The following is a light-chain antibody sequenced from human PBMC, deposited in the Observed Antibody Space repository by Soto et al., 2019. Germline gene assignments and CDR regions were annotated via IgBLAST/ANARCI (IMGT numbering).Light chain of an antibody. CDR2: KVS. J-gene: IGKJ1*01. CDR3: MQATRSPWT. CDR1: QSLVHKDGNTY. Sequence: DIVVTQTPLSSPVALGQAASISCRSSQSLVHKDGNTYLSWFHQRPGQPPRLLIYKVSVRFSGVPDRFRGSGAGTEFTLTISRVETEDVGVYYCMQATRSPWTFGQGTKVDIK. V-gene: IGKV2-24*01.